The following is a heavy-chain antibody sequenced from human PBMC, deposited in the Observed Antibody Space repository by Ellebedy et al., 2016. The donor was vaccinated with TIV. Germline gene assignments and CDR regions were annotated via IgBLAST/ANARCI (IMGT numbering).Heavy chain of an antibody. CDR1: EFTVDNNY. V-gene: IGHV3-66*01. J-gene: IGHJ4*02. Sequence: PGGSLRLSCAASEFTVDNNYMAWVRQAPGKGLEWVSLIYSGGTTYYADSVKGRFTISRDSSQNTLYLQMDSLRAEDTAVYYCASSPSQGYWGQGTLVTVSS. CDR2: IYSGGTT. CDR3: ASSPSQGY.